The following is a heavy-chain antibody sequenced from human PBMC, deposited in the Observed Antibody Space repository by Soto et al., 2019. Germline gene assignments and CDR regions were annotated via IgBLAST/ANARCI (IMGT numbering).Heavy chain of an antibody. CDR1: GGSISSYY. V-gene: IGHV4-59*01. CDR3: ARVVPIGGSIDAFDY. CDR2: IYYSGST. Sequence: QVQLQESGPGLVKPSETLSLTCTVSGGSISSYYWSWLRQPPGKGLEWIGYIYYSGSTNYNPSLKSRVTISVDTSKIQFSLKLSSVTAADTAVYYCARVVPIGGSIDAFDYWGQGTLVTVSS. J-gene: IGHJ4*02. D-gene: IGHD6-6*01.